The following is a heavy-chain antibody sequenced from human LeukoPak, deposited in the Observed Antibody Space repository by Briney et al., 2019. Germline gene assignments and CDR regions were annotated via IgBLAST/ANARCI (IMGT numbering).Heavy chain of an antibody. D-gene: IGHD3-9*01. J-gene: IGHJ4*02. CDR2: INPNSGGT. CDR3: ARDPSYDILPAF. V-gene: IGHV1-2*02. Sequence: GASVKVSCKASGYTFTGYYMHWVRQAPGQGLEWMGWINPNSGGTNYPQKFQGRVTMTRDTSISTAYMKLSRLRYDDTAVYYCARDPSYDILPAFWGQGTLVTVSS. CDR1: GYTFTGYY.